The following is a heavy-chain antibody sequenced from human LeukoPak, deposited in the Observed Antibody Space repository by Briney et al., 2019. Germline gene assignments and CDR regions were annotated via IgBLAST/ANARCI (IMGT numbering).Heavy chain of an antibody. Sequence: SETLSLTCAVYGGSFSGYYWSWIRQPPGKGLEWIGEINHSGSTNYNPSLKSRVTISVDTSKNQFSLKLSSVTAADTAVYYCARHFDRVTTPAFDIWGQGTMVTVSS. CDR1: GGSFSGYY. D-gene: IGHD4-17*01. J-gene: IGHJ3*02. V-gene: IGHV4-34*01. CDR3: ARHFDRVTTPAFDI. CDR2: INHSGST.